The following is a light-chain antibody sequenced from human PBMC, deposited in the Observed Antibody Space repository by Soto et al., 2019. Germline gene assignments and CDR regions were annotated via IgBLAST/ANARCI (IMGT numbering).Light chain of an antibody. CDR1: QSVSSN. Sequence: EIVMTQSPANLSVSPGERATLSCRASQSVSSNLAWYQQKPGQGPRLLIYGASTRATSIPARFSGSGSATEFTLTINSLQYEDFAVYYCQQYNKWPPYTFGQGTKLEIK. J-gene: IGKJ2*01. V-gene: IGKV3-15*01. CDR2: GAS. CDR3: QQYNKWPPYT.